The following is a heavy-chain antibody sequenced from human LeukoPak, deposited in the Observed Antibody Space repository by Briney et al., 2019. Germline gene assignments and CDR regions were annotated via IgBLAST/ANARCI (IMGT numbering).Heavy chain of an antibody. CDR3: AKVDVF. D-gene: IGHD3-10*01. J-gene: IGHJ4*02. V-gene: IGHV3-48*01. Sequence: HPGGSLRLSCAASGFTFSSYSMNLVRQAPGKGLEWVSYISSSSSTIYYAHSVKGRFTISRDNSKNLLVLQMNSLRVEDTAVYYCAKVDVFWGQGTLVTVSS. CDR2: ISSSSSTI. CDR1: GFTFSSYS.